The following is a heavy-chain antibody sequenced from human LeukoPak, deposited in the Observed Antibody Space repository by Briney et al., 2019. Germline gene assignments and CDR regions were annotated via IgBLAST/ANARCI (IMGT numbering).Heavy chain of an antibody. J-gene: IGHJ2*01. CDR3: ARRSRVVGVSGTWYFDL. CDR1: GFILVDYD. Sequence: GSLRLSCEASGFILVDYDMSWVRQVAGKGLEWDSGIDWDGGTTAYAGSVKGRFTISRDNVKNSLYLQMNSLRVEDTALYYCARRSRVVGVSGTWYFDLWGRGALVTVSS. V-gene: IGHV3-20*04. D-gene: IGHD1-26*01. CDR2: IDWDGGTT.